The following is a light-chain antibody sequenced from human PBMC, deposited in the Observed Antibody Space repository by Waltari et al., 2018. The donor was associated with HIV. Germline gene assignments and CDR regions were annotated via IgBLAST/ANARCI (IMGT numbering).Light chain of an antibody. CDR3: STWDDSLSANV. CDR2: VNN. V-gene: IGLV1-44*01. J-gene: IGLJ1*01. CDR1: TPNIASHP. Sequence: QSVLTQPPSASATPGPRVTIPCSGSTPNIASHPLHCYQQHPGAAPKLLLFVNNQRPSGVPGRFAGSRSGTSSTLAISGLQSGDEADYYCSTWDDSLSANVFASGTTVTVL.